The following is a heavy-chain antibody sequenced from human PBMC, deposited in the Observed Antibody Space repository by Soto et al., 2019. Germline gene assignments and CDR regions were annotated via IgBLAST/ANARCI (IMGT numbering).Heavy chain of an antibody. CDR2: IYPGDSDT. V-gene: IGHV5-51*01. D-gene: IGHD6-6*01. CDR1: GYSFTTYW. Sequence: PGESLKISCQGSGYSFTTYWIGWVRQMPGKGLEWMGIIYPGDSDTRYSPSFQGQVTISADKSITTAYLQWSSLKASDTAMYYCARVRAYRTSSFYFDYWGQGSLVTVSS. J-gene: IGHJ4*02. CDR3: ARVRAYRTSSFYFDY.